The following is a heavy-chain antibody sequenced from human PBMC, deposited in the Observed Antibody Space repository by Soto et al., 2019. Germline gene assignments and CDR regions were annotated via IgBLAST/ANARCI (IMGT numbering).Heavy chain of an antibody. CDR3: ARGGMTEFSTAQHSWFDP. V-gene: IGHV4-31*03. CDR2: IHYSGST. Sequence: SETLSLTCTVTGGSIGSGGYYWSWLRQHPVKGLEWIGYIHYSGSTYSNPSLKSRITISVDTSKNQFSLKLRSVTAADTAIYYCARGGMTEFSTAQHSWFDPWGQGSLVTVSS. D-gene: IGHD1-20*01. J-gene: IGHJ5*02. CDR1: GGSIGSGGYY.